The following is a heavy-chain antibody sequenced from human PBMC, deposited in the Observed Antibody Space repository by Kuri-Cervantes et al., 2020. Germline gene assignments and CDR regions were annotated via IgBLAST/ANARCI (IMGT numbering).Heavy chain of an antibody. CDR3: AKGKGLYSYGYYGFDY. J-gene: IGHJ4*02. V-gene: IGHV3-13*01. Sequence: GGSLRLSCAASGFTFSSYDMHWVRQATGKGLEWVSAIGTAGDTYYPGSVKGRFTISRENAKNSLYLQMNSLRAEDTAVYYCAKGKGLYSYGYYGFDYWGQGTLVTVSS. CDR1: GFTFSSYD. D-gene: IGHD5-18*01. CDR2: IGTAGDT.